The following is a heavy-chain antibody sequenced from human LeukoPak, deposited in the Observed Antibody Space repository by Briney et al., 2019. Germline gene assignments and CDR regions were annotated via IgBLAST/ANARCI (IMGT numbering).Heavy chain of an antibody. V-gene: IGHV3-23*01. J-gene: IGHJ4*02. CDR2: ISGSGGST. D-gene: IGHD1-26*01. Sequence: GGSLRLSCAASGFTFSTYAMNWVRQAPGKGLEWVSAISGSGGSTYYADSVKGRFTISRDNSKNTLFLQMNSLRAEDTAVYYCAKELYSGSYYVGRCIDYWGQGTLVTVSS. CDR3: AKELYSGSYYVGRCIDY. CDR1: GFTFSTYA.